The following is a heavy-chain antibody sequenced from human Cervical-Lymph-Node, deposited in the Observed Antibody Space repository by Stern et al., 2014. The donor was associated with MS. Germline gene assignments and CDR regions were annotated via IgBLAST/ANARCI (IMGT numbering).Heavy chain of an antibody. CDR3: ASAYSSSHYYFDY. Sequence: DQLVESGGGVVQPGRSLRLSCAASGFSFSRYAMHWVRQAPGQGLEWVALIWYDGSNPYYADSVTGRFTISRDNFKNTLYLQMNSLRAEDTAVYYCASAYSSSHYYFDYWGQGTLVTVSS. CDR2: IWYDGSNP. J-gene: IGHJ4*02. D-gene: IGHD6-13*01. CDR1: GFSFSRYA. V-gene: IGHV3-33*01.